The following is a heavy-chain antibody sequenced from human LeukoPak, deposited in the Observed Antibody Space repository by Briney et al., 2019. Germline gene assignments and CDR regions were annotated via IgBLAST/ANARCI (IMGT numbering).Heavy chain of an antibody. CDR2: ISGSADNT. CDR3: AKSRAISIAAAGNY. Sequence: GGSLRLSCAASGFAVSNYAMNWVRQTPGKGLEWVSGISGSADNTYYADSVKGRFTISRDNSNNTLFLQMNSLRPEDTAIYYCAKSRAISIAAAGNYWGQGTLVTVSS. D-gene: IGHD6-13*01. CDR1: GFAVSNYA. J-gene: IGHJ4*02. V-gene: IGHV3-23*01.